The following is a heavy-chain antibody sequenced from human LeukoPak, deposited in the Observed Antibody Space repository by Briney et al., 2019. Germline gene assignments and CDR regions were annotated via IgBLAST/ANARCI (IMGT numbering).Heavy chain of an antibody. D-gene: IGHD3-3*02. V-gene: IGHV4-34*01. CDR2: INHSGST. J-gene: IGHJ4*02. CDR1: GGSFSGYY. CDR3: ARGVSRGATWARGYYFDY. Sequence: SEALSLTCAVYGGSFSGYYWSWIRQPPGKGLEWIGEINHSGSTNYNPSLKSRVTISVDTSKNQFSLKLSSVTAADTAVYYCARGVSRGATWARGYYFDYWGQGTLVTVSS.